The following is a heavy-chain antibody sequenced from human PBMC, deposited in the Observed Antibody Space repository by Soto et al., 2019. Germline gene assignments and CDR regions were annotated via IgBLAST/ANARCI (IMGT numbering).Heavy chain of an antibody. J-gene: IGHJ4*02. CDR3: AKGISSASSFDY. CDR2: ISGSGGRT. Sequence: GGSLRLSCAASGFTFSHHDMSWVRQAPGKGLEWVSAISGSGGRTHYADSVKGRFTISRDNSKNMLSLQMNSLRAEDTAVYHCAKGISSASSFDYWGQGTLVTVS. CDR1: GFTFSHHD. D-gene: IGHD3-22*01. V-gene: IGHV3-23*01.